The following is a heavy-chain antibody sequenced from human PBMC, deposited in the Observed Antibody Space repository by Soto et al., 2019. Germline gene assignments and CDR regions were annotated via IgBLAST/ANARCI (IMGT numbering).Heavy chain of an antibody. CDR1: GFAFSRYW. CDR2: INEVATRT. D-gene: IGHD1-1*01. Sequence: EVHLVESGGGLVQPGGSLRLSCAASGFAFSRYWMHWVRQAPGGGLMWVSRINEVATRTHYADSVKGRFTVSRDNAKNTVYLQMDGLRAEDTALYYCARVNDPDDYWGQGTLVIVSS. CDR3: ARVNDPDDY. J-gene: IGHJ4*02. V-gene: IGHV3-74*01.